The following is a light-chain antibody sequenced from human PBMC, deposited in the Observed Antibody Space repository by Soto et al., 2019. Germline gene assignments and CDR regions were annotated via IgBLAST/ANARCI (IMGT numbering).Light chain of an antibody. CDR3: CSYAGSSTLYVV. J-gene: IGLJ2*01. CDR1: SSDVGSYNL. CDR2: EGS. V-gene: IGLV2-23*01. Sequence: QSALTQPASVSGSPGQSITISCTGTSSDVGSYNLVSWYQQHPGKAPKLMIYEGSKRPSGVSHRFSGSKSGNTASLTISGLQAADEADYYCCSYAGSSTLYVVFGGGTKLTVL.